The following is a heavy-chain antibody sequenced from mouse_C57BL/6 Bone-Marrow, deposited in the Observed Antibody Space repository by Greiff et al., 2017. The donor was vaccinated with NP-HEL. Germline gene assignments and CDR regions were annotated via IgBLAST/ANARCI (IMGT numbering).Heavy chain of an antibody. D-gene: IGHD2-2*01. Sequence: EVKLVESGGGLVKPGGSLKLSCAASGFTFSSYAMSWVRQTPEKRLEWVATISDGGSYTYYPDNVKDRFTISRDNAKNNLYLQMSHLKSEDTAMYYCARDDGYDEDWYFDVWGTGTTVTVSS. V-gene: IGHV5-4*01. CDR2: ISDGGSYT. CDR3: ARDDGYDEDWYFDV. CDR1: GFTFSSYA. J-gene: IGHJ1*03.